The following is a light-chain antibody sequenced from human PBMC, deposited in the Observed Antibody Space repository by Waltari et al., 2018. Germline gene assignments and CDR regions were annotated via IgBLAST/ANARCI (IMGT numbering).Light chain of an antibody. CDR1: SSDVGGYNY. CDR2: DVS. V-gene: IGLV2-14*01. CDR3: SSYTSSSTRV. J-gene: IGLJ3*02. Sequence: QSALTQPASVSGSPGQSITIPCTGTSSDVGGYNYLSWYQQPPGKAPKLMIYDVSKRPSGVSNRFSGSKSGNTASLTISGLQAEDEADYYCSSYTSSSTRVFGGGTKLTVL.